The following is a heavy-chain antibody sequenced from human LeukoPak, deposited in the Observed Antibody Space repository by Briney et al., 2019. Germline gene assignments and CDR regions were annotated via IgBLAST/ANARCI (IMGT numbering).Heavy chain of an antibody. CDR1: GFTFSSYG. CDR2: IWYDGSNK. Sequence: PGGSLRLSCAASGFTFSSYGMHWVRQAPGKGLEWVAVIWYDGSNKYYADSVKGRFTVSRDNSKNTLYLQVNSLRAEDTAVYYCAREYYYDSSGYYSYYFDYWGQGTLVTVSS. D-gene: IGHD3-22*01. CDR3: AREYYYDSSGYYSYYFDY. V-gene: IGHV3-33*01. J-gene: IGHJ4*02.